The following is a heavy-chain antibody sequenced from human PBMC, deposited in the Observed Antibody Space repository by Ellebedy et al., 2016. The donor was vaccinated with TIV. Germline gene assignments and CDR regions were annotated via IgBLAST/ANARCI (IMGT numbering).Heavy chain of an antibody. CDR1: GGSVNSYF. CDR2: IETSGTT. Sequence: SETLSLTXTVSGGSVNSYFWSWIRQPAGRGLEWIGRIETSGTTNYNPSLKSRVTMSEDTSKNQFSLKLTSVTAADTAVYYCARDFPTSYSGTNDGEGYWFDPWGQGTLVIVSS. V-gene: IGHV4-4*07. CDR3: ARDFPTSYSGTNDGEGYWFDP. J-gene: IGHJ5*02. D-gene: IGHD1-26*01.